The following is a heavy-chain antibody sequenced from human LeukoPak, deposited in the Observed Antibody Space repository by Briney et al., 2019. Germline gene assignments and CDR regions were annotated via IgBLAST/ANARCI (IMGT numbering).Heavy chain of an antibody. CDR2: IYTSGST. D-gene: IGHD2-15*01. V-gene: IGHV4-4*07. Sequence: SETLSLTCTVAGGSISSYSWSWIRQLAERGLGWIGRIYTSGSTNYNPSLKSRVTMSVDTSKNQFSLKLSSVTAADTAVYYCARVGGGYCSGGSCEYYFDYWGQGTLVTVSS. CDR3: ARVGGGYCSGGSCEYYFDY. J-gene: IGHJ4*02. CDR1: GGSISSYS.